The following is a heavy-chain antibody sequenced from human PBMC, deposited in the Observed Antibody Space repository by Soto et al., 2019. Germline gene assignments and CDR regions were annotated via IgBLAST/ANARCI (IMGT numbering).Heavy chain of an antibody. CDR2: IYYSGST. Sequence: QVQLQESGPGLVKPSETLSLTCTVSGGSVSSGSYYWSWIRQPPGKGLEWIGYIYYSGSTNYNPSLKSRVTIPVDTSKNQFSLKLSSVTAADTAVYYCARGLGYDFWSGYSNYFDYWGQGTLVTVSS. V-gene: IGHV4-61*01. D-gene: IGHD3-3*01. CDR1: GGSVSSGSYY. CDR3: ARGLGYDFWSGYSNYFDY. J-gene: IGHJ4*02.